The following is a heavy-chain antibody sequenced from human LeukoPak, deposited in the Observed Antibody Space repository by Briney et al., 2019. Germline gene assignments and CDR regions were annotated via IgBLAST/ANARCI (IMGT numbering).Heavy chain of an antibody. CDR3: ASRKLGNDY. Sequence: SETLSLTCTVSGGSISSYYWSWIRQSPGKGLEWIGYIYHTGSASYSPSLKSRVTISADTSQNQFSLKLSSVTAANTAVYYCASRKLGNDYWGQGTLVTVSS. J-gene: IGHJ4*02. V-gene: IGHV4-59*01. CDR1: GGSISSYY. D-gene: IGHD7-27*01. CDR2: IYHTGSA.